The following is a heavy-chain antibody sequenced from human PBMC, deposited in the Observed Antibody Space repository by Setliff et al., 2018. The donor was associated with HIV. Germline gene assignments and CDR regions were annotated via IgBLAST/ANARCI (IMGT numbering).Heavy chain of an antibody. D-gene: IGHD4-17*01. J-gene: IGHJ4*02. Sequence: SVKVSCKASRDIFSSYGITLVRQAPGQGLEWMGGIIPLFGTADYAQKYRGRVTITADESTSTAYMELSSLRFDDTAVYYCARDNSDYGDSAYFDYWGQGTLVTVSS. CDR1: RDIFSSYG. V-gene: IGHV1-69*13. CDR2: IIPLFGTA. CDR3: ARDNSDYGDSAYFDY.